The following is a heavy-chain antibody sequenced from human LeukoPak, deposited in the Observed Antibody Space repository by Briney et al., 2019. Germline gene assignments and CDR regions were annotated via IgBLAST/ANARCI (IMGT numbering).Heavy chain of an antibody. CDR1: GFTIGDYA. Sequence: GRSLRLSCTASGFTIGDYAMSWFRQAPGKGLERVGFIRSKAYGGTTEYAASVKGRITISRDDSKSIAYLQMNSLKTEDTAVYYCTRDRYCSGGSCYSPPNWFDPWGQGTLVTVSS. D-gene: IGHD2-15*01. J-gene: IGHJ5*02. V-gene: IGHV3-49*03. CDR3: TRDRYCSGGSCYSPPNWFDP. CDR2: IRSKAYGGTT.